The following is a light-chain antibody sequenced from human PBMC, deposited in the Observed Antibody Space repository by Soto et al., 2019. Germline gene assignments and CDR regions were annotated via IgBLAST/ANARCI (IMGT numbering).Light chain of an antibody. J-gene: IGKJ1*01. V-gene: IGKV3-20*01. CDR3: QQYNNWPKT. CDR1: QSVSNDF. CDR2: GAS. Sequence: EIVLAQSPGILSLSPGEIATLSCRASQSVSNDFLAWYQQKPGQAPRLLIYGASTRATDVPDRFSGSGSGADFTLSISRLEPEDFAVYYCQQYNNWPKTFGQGTKVDIK.